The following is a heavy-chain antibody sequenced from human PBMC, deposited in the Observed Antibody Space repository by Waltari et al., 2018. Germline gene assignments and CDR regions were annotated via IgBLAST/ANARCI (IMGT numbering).Heavy chain of an antibody. V-gene: IGHV1-69*08. J-gene: IGHJ1*01. CDR3: ASPRARAVADRMNFQH. Sequence: QVQLVQSGAEVKKPGSSVKVSCKASGGTFSSYAISWVRQAPGQGREWMGRIIPIFGTANYAQKFQGRVTSTADKSTSTAYMELSSLRSEDTAVDYCASPRARAVADRMNFQHWGQGTLVTVSS. D-gene: IGHD6-19*01. CDR2: IIPIFGTA. CDR1: GGTFSSYA.